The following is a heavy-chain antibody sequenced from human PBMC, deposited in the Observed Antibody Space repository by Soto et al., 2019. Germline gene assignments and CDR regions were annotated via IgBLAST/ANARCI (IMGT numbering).Heavy chain of an antibody. CDR2: IIPIFGTA. CDR3: EGSSSWRPNQDY. D-gene: IGHD6-13*01. V-gene: IGHV1-69*13. CDR1: GGTFSSYA. Sequence: SVKVSCKASGGTFSSYAISWVRQAPGQGLEWMGGIIPIFGTANYAQKFQGRVTITADESTSTAYMELSSLRSEDTAVYYCEGSSSWRPNQDYWGQGTLVTVSS. J-gene: IGHJ4*02.